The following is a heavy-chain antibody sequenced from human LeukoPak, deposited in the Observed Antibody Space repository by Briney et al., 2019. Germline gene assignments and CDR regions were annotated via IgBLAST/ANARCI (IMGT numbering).Heavy chain of an antibody. CDR3: ARSSIAAALHPPDMFDY. CDR1: GGSISSYY. Sequence: SETLSLTCTVSGGSISSYYWSWIRQPPGKGLEWIGYIYYSGSTNYNPSLKSRVTISVDTSKNQFSLKLSSVTAADTAVYYCARSSIAAALHPPDMFDYWGQGTLVTVSS. CDR2: IYYSGST. D-gene: IGHD6-13*01. J-gene: IGHJ4*02. V-gene: IGHV4-59*08.